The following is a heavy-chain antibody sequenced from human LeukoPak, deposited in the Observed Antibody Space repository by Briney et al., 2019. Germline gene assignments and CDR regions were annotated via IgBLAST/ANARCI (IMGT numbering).Heavy chain of an antibody. D-gene: IGHD6-13*01. CDR1: GYTFTSYG. Sequence: VASVKVSCKASGYTFTSYGISWVRQAPGQGLEWMGIINPSGGSASYAQKFQGRVTMTRDTSTSTVYMELSSLRSEDTAVYYCARDQEAYSSSWSQGYWGQGTLVTVSS. CDR2: INPSGGSA. V-gene: IGHV1-46*01. CDR3: ARDQEAYSSSWSQGY. J-gene: IGHJ4*02.